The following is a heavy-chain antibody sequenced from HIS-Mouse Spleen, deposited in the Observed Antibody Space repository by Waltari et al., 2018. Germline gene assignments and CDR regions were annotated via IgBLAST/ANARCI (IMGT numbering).Heavy chain of an antibody. CDR3: ARDRYWYFDL. V-gene: IGHV4-34*01. CDR1: GGSFSGYY. CDR2: INHSGST. Sequence: QVQLQQWGAGLLKPSETLSLTCAVYGGSFSGYYWSWIRQPPGKGLEWIGEINHSGSTNYNPSRKSRVTISVDTSKNQFSLKLSAVTAEDTAVYYCARDRYWYFDLWGRGTLVTVSS. J-gene: IGHJ2*01.